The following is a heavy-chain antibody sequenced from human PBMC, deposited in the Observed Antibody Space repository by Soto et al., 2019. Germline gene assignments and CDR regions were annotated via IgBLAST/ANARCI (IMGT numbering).Heavy chain of an antibody. V-gene: IGHV1-69*06. Sequence: KVSCKASGGTFGNSAISWVRQAPGQGREWMGGIIPSFATGNSAPEFQGRLTITADKSTTTAYMELSSLRSEDTAVYYCARSYYGSGSYWFYGMDVWGQGTTVTVSS. CDR3: ARSYYGSGSYWFYGMDV. CDR1: GGTFGNSA. D-gene: IGHD3-10*01. J-gene: IGHJ6*02. CDR2: IIPSFATG.